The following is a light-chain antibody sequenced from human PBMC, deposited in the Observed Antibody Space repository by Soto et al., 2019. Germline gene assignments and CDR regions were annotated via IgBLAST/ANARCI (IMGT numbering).Light chain of an antibody. J-gene: IGKJ1*01. Sequence: EIVLTQSPGTLSLSPGERATLSCRASQSVSSSYLAWYQQKPDQAPRLLIYRASSRATGIPDRFSGSGSGTDFTLTISRLEPEDVAVYYCQQYGSSLWTFGQGTKVEIK. CDR1: QSVSSSY. CDR2: RAS. CDR3: QQYGSSLWT. V-gene: IGKV3-20*01.